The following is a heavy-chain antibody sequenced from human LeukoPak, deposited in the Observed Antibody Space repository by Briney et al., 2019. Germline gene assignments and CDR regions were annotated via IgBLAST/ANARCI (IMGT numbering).Heavy chain of an antibody. CDR3: AKDRIVGATLFPFDY. Sequence: PGGSLRLSCAASGFTVSSNYMSWVRQAPGKGLEWVSVIYSGGSTYYADSVKGRFTISRDNSKNTLYLQMNSLRAEDTAVYYCAKDRIVGATLFPFDYWGQGTLVTVSS. CDR1: GFTVSSNY. J-gene: IGHJ4*02. CDR2: IYSGGST. V-gene: IGHV3-53*05. D-gene: IGHD1-26*01.